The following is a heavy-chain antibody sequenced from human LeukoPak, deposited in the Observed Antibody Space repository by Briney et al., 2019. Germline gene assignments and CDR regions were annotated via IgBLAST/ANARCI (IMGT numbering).Heavy chain of an antibody. J-gene: IGHJ5*02. D-gene: IGHD3-16*02. CDR1: GFTFSSYG. CDR3: AKDLRYDYVWGSYRYTGDWFDP. Sequence: GGSLRLSCAASGFTFSSYGMSWVRQAPGKGLEWVSAISGSGGSTYYADSVKGRFTISRDNSKNTLYLQMNSLRAEDTAVYYCAKDLRYDYVWGSYRYTGDWFDPWGQGTLVTVSS. CDR2: ISGSGGST. V-gene: IGHV3-23*01.